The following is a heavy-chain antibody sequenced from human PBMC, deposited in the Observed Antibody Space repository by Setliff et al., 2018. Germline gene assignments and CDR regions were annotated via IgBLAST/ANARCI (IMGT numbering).Heavy chain of an antibody. J-gene: IGHJ6*03. V-gene: IGHV4-61*05. Sequence: SETLSLTCTVSGGPISSSNYYWSWIRQPPGKGLEWIGNIYSSGSIKYNPSLRSRVTISVDTVKNQFSLRLSSLTAADTAVYYCARAPDSGTYYNLYPYYNDVWGKGTTVTVSS. CDR1: GGPISSSNYY. D-gene: IGHD1-26*01. CDR2: IYSSGSI. CDR3: ARAPDSGTYYNLYPYYNDV.